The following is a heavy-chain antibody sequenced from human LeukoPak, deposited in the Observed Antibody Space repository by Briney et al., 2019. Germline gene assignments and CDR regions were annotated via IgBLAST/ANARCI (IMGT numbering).Heavy chain of an antibody. D-gene: IGHD3-10*01. CDR3: ARGTYWSPLDFDY. J-gene: IGHJ4*02. CDR2: LSSSSSSFI. Sequence: GGSLRLSCAASEFTFSTYHMHWVRQAPGKGLEWVSSLSSSSSSFIYYADSVKGRFTISRDNAKNSLYLQMNSLRAEDTAVYYCARGTYWSPLDFDYWGQGTLVTASS. CDR1: EFTFSTYH. V-gene: IGHV3-21*01.